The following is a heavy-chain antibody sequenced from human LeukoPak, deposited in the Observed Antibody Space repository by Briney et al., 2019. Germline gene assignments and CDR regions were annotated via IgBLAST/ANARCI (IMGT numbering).Heavy chain of an antibody. Sequence: SETLSLTCTVSGGSISSSSYYWGWIRPPPGKGLEWIGRIYYSGSTYYNPSLKCRYTISVATSKNQFSLKLSSVTAADTVVYYCALSTVTLSNWFDPWGQGTLVTVSS. CDR3: ALSTVTLSNWFDP. CDR1: GGSISSSSYY. V-gene: IGHV4-39*01. D-gene: IGHD4-17*01. CDR2: IYYSGST. J-gene: IGHJ5*02.